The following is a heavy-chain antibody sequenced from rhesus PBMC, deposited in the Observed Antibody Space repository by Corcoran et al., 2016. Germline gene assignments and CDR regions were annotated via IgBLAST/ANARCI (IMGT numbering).Heavy chain of an antibody. CDR2: ISNGGGST. CDR3: ARRGYSNYGNYFDY. V-gene: IGHV3-178*01. D-gene: IGHD4-23*01. J-gene: IGHJ4*01. CDR1: GFTFSDYY. Sequence: EVQLVESGGGLAKPGGSLRLSCAASGFTFSDYYMDWVRQSPGKGLEWVLRISNGGGSTWYADSVKGRFTISRENAKNTLYLQMNSLRAEDTAVYYCARRGYSNYGNYFDYWGQGVLVTVSS.